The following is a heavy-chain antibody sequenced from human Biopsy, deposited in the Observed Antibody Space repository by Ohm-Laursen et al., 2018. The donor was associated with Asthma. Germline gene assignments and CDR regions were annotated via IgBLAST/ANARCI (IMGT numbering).Heavy chain of an antibody. CDR3: AKGRYKWNDGYYGLDV. D-gene: IGHD1-20*01. CDR2: ISWNSGSI. J-gene: IGHJ6*02. V-gene: IGHV3-9*01. CDR1: GFTFDDYG. Sequence: FLRLSCAASGFTFDDYGMHWVRQAPGKGLEWVSGISWNSGSIGYADSVKGRFTISRDNSKDTVYLQMNSLRAEDTAVYYCAKGRYKWNDGYYGLDVWGQGTTVTVS.